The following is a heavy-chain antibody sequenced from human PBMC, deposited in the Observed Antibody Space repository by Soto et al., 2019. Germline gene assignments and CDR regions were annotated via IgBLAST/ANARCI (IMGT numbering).Heavy chain of an antibody. V-gene: IGHV4-34*01. CDR3: ARSGPGDLKGYYCPGMDV. Sequence: SETLSLTCSIYSGSFSGYYWSWIRQPPGKGLEWIGEINHSGNTNYNPSLKSRVTISVDTSNNQFSLKLNSVTAADTAVYYCARSGPGDLKGYYCPGMDVWGQGTTVTVSS. J-gene: IGHJ6*02. CDR2: INHSGNT. CDR1: SGSFSGYY. D-gene: IGHD2-21*02.